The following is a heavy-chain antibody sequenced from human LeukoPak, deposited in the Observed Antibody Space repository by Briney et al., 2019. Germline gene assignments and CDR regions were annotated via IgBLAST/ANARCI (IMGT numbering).Heavy chain of an antibody. CDR1: GFTFSSYA. CDR2: ISGSGGST. V-gene: IGHV3-23*01. CDR3: AKDSMIVVVITMGYFDY. J-gene: IGHJ4*02. D-gene: IGHD3-22*01. Sequence: GGSLRLSCAASGFTFSSYAMSWVRQAPGKGLEWVPAISGSGGSTYYADSVKGRFTISRDNSKNTLYLQMNSLRAEDTAVYYCAKDSMIVVVITMGYFDYWGQGTLVTVSS.